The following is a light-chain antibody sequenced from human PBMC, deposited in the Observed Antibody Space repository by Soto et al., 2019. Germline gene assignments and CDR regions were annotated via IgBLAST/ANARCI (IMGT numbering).Light chain of an antibody. CDR1: QSVRSNF. V-gene: IGKV3-20*01. J-gene: IGKJ1*01. CDR3: QQYGSALQT. CDR2: GAS. Sequence: EIVLTQSPGTLSLSPGERVTLSCRASQSVRSNFLAWYQQRPGQAPRLLIYGASSRATGIPDGFSGSGSGTDFTLIISRLEPEDCAVYYCQQYGSALQTFGQGTKVEIK.